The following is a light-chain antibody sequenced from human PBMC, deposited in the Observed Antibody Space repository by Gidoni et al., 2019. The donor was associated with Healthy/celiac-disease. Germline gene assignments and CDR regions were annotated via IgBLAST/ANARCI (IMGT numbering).Light chain of an antibody. Sequence: SYELTQPPSVSVSPGQTASIPCSGDTLGDKFAFWYQQKPGQSPVLVIYQDNKRPSGIPERFSGSNSGNTATLTIGGTQAMDGADYYCQTWDSTTAVVFGGGTKLTVL. J-gene: IGLJ2*01. V-gene: IGLV3-1*01. CDR3: QTWDSTTAVV. CDR1: TLGDKF. CDR2: QDN.